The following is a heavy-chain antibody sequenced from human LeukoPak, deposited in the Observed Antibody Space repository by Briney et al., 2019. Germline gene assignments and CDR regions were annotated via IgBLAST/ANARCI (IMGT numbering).Heavy chain of an antibody. CDR2: IKSKTDGGTT. D-gene: IGHD2-2*01. J-gene: IGHJ4*02. CDR1: GYALSKAL. CDR3: TTLRSTATDY. V-gene: IGHV3-15*01. Sequence: GSLRLSWAGAGYALSKALVGWVRQAPGKGLEWVGHIKSKTDGGTTDYAAPVKGRFTISRDDSKNTLYLPMNSLKTEDTAEYYCTTLRSTATDYWGQGTLVTVSS.